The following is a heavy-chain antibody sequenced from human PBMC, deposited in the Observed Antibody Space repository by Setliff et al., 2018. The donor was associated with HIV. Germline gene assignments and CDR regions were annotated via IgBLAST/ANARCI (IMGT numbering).Heavy chain of an antibody. CDR3: ARGHCSGTNCYGVDYYGMDV. Sequence: GASVKVSCKASGYTFTSYAMHWVRQAPGQRLEWMGWINAGNGNTKYSQKFQGRVTISVDTSKSQFSLKLNSVTAADTAVYYCARGHCSGTNCYGVDYYGMDVWGQGTTVTVSS. D-gene: IGHD2-2*01. J-gene: IGHJ6*02. CDR1: GYTFTSYA. CDR2: INAGNGNT. V-gene: IGHV1-3*01.